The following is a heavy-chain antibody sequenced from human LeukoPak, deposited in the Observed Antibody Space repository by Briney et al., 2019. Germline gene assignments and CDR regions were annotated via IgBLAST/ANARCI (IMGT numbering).Heavy chain of an antibody. J-gene: IGHJ4*02. Sequence: PGGSLRLSCAASGLTVRTNHMSWVRQAPGKGLEWVSLIYSGGSTHYADSVKGRFTIPRDNPKNSLYLQMNSLRAEDTAVYYCARDREDIVVVPAAMVDWGQGTPVTVSS. V-gene: IGHV3-53*01. CDR3: ARDREDIVVVPAAMVD. D-gene: IGHD2-2*01. CDR2: IYSGGST. CDR1: GLTVRTNH.